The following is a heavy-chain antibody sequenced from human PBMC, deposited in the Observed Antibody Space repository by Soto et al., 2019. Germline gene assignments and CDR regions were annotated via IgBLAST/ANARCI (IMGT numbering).Heavy chain of an antibody. D-gene: IGHD2-21*02. V-gene: IGHV4-34*01. Sequence: QVQLQQWGAGLLKPSETLSLTCAVYGGSFIGYYWSWIRQPPGKGLEWIGEINHSGSTNCNPSLKSRVTISVDTSKNQFSLKLSSVTAADTAVYYCAREYGGNSGTFDYWGQGTLVTVSS. CDR3: AREYGGNSGTFDY. CDR1: GGSFIGYY. J-gene: IGHJ4*02. CDR2: INHSGST.